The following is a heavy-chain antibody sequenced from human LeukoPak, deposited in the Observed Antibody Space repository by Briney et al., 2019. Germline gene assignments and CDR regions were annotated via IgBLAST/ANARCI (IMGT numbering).Heavy chain of an antibody. J-gene: IGHJ4*02. CDR1: GFTFSSYW. Sequence: PGGSLRPSCAASGFTFSSYWMHWVRQAPGEGLVWVSRIKSDGSVTWYADSVKGRFTISRDNAKNMLYLQMNSLRDEGTAVYFCARDHDAVGTTIDHWGQGTLVTVSS. CDR2: IKSDGSVT. D-gene: IGHD1-14*01. CDR3: ARDHDAVGTTIDH. V-gene: IGHV3-74*01.